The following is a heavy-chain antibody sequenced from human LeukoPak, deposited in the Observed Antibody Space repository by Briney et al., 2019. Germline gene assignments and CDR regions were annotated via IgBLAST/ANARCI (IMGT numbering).Heavy chain of an antibody. Sequence: ASVKVSCKVSGYTLTELSMHWVRQAPGKGLEWMGGFDPEDGETIYAQKFQGRVTMTEDTSTDIAYMELSSLRSEDTAVYYCATVLAWLDWFFDYWGQGTLVTVSS. D-gene: IGHD3-9*01. CDR1: GYTLTELS. V-gene: IGHV1-24*01. CDR2: FDPEDGET. J-gene: IGHJ4*02. CDR3: ATVLAWLDWFFDY.